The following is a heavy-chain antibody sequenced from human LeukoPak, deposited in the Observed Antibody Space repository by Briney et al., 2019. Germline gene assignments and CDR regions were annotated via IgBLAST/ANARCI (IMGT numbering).Heavy chain of an antibody. V-gene: IGHV3-48*03. CDR2: IDYDGGSG. CDR1: GFTLSSYE. Sequence: GGSLRLSCTVSGFTLSSYEMSWIRQAPGKGLEWVSSIDYDGGSGHYADSVKGRFTISRDNAKNSLYLHMNSLRAEDTAVYYCARARGGYDLDYWGQGTLVTVSS. J-gene: IGHJ4*02. D-gene: IGHD5-12*01. CDR3: ARARGGYDLDY.